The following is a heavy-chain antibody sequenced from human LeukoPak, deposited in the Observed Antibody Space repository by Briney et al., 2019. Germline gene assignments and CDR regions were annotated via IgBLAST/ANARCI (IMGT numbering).Heavy chain of an antibody. CDR3: ARQNYNWNYGY. D-gene: IGHD1-7*01. V-gene: IGHV1-18*01. J-gene: IGHJ4*02. CDR2: TSAYNGNT. Sequence: ASVKVSCKASGYTFTSYGISWVRQAPGQGLEWMGWTSAYNGNTNYAQKLQGRVTMTTDTSTSTAYMELKSLRSDDTAVYYCARQNYNWNYGYWGQGTLVTVSS. CDR1: GYTFTSYG.